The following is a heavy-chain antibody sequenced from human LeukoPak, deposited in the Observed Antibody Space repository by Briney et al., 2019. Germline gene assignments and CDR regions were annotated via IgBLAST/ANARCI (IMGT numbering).Heavy chain of an antibody. J-gene: IGHJ4*02. D-gene: IGHD1-26*01. V-gene: IGHV3-30*03. CDR1: GFTFSSYG. CDR2: ISYDGNNR. CDR3: VRKIGSPPSPGHFDY. Sequence: PGGSLRLSCAASGFTFSSYGMHWVSQAPGKGLEWVTFISYDGNNRKYADSVAGRFTISRDNSKNTLYLEMNSVRPEDTALYYCVRKIGSPPSPGHFDYWGQGTLVTVSS.